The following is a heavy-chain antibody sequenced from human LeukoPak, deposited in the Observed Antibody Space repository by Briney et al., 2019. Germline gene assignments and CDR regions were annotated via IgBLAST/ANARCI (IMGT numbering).Heavy chain of an antibody. CDR3: ARHALYDIWFGELFALDY. Sequence: PSETLSLTCTVSGGSLSSYYWSWIRQPPGKGLEWIGYIYYSGSTNYNPSLKSRVTISVDTSKNQFSLKLSSVTAADTAVYYCARHALYDIWFGELFALDYWGQGTLVTVSS. D-gene: IGHD3-10*01. CDR2: IYYSGST. V-gene: IGHV4-59*08. J-gene: IGHJ4*02. CDR1: GGSLSSYY.